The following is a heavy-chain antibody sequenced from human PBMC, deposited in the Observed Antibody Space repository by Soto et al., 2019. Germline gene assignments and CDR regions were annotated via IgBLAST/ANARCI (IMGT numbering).Heavy chain of an antibody. CDR2: INPNGGST. CDR1: GYSFISYY. Sequence: ASVKVSCKASGYSFISYYMQWVRQAPGQGLEWMGIINPNGGSTDYAQRLQGRLTMTRDTSTSTVYMELSSLRSEDTAVYFCVRVVFYDSSASSDXWGQGNLVTV. CDR3: VRVVFYDSSASSDX. V-gene: IGHV1-46*01. D-gene: IGHD3-22*01. J-gene: IGHJ4*02.